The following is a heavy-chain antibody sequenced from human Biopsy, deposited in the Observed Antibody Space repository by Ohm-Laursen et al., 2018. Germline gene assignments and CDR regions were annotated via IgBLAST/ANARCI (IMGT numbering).Heavy chain of an antibody. CDR1: GFSLSRYS. Sequence: SLRLSCAASGFSLSRYSVNWIRQAPGKGLEWVSFITNTGRTVYADSVKGRFTISRDNADNSLHLQMKSLRAKDTAVYYCARELGNGMDVWGQGTPVTVSS. J-gene: IGHJ6*02. CDR3: ARELGNGMDV. CDR2: ITNTGRTV. V-gene: IGHV3-48*04.